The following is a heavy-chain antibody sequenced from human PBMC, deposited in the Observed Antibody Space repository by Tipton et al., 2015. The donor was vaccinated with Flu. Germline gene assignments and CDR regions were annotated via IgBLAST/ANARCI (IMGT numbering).Heavy chain of an antibody. J-gene: IGHJ6*02. CDR3: AKDPYSSTNYYFAMDV. CDR2: VSGGGAIT. CDR1: GFTFSSHA. V-gene: IGHV3-23*01. Sequence: GSLRLSCVASGFTFSSHAMSWVRQAPGKGLEWVSAVSGGGAITYFADSVKGRFTISRDNSRNTLYLQMTSLRDEDTAVYYCAKDPYSSTNYYFAMDVWGQGTTVAVSS. D-gene: IGHD6-13*01.